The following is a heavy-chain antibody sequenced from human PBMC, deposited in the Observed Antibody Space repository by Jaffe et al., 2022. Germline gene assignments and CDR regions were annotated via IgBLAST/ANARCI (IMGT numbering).Heavy chain of an antibody. J-gene: IGHJ4*02. D-gene: IGHD3-10*01. CDR3: ARVEARDGVRGVIMRGFDY. CDR1: GYTFTGYY. CDR2: INPNSGGT. Sequence: QVQLVQSGAEVKKPGASVKVSCKASGYTFTGYYMHWVRQAPGQGLEWMGWINPNSGGTNYAQKFQGRVTMTRDTSISTAYMELSRLRSDDTAVYYCARVEARDGVRGVIMRGFDYWGQGTLVTVSS. V-gene: IGHV1-2*02.